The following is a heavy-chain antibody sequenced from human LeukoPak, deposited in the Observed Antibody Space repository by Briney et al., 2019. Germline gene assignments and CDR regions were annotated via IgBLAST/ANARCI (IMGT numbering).Heavy chain of an antibody. CDR1: GGTFSSYA. Sequence: GASVNVSCKASGGTFSSYAISWVRQAPGQGLEWMGIINPSGGSTSYAQKFQGRVTMTRDTSTSTVYMELSSLRSEDTAVYYCARTAGRTFDYWGQGTLVTVSS. CDR2: INPSGGST. J-gene: IGHJ4*02. CDR3: ARTAGRTFDY. V-gene: IGHV1-46*01. D-gene: IGHD6-6*01.